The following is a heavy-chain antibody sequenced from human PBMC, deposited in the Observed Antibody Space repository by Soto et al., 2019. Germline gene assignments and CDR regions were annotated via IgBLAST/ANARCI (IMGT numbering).Heavy chain of an antibody. CDR1: GFTLSNYW. D-gene: IGHD3-10*01. Sequence: GGSLRLSCVVSGFTLSNYWMHCVRQAPGKGLVWVSRSNTHATSTTYADSVKGRFTIYRDNPGNTLYLQMNSLRAEDTAVYYCVRDRERQGQNYLASWGQGILVTVSS. V-gene: IGHV3-74*01. CDR2: SNTHATST. CDR3: VRDRERQGQNYLAS. J-gene: IGHJ4*02.